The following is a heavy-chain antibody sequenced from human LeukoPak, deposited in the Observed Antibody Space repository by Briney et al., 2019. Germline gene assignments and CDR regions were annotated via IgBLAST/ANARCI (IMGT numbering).Heavy chain of an antibody. CDR2: INWNGGST. CDR3: ARGRELLLFDY. D-gene: IGHD1-26*01. CDR1: GFTFDDYG. V-gene: IGHV3-20*01. Sequence: PGGSLRLSCAASGFTFDDYGMSWVRQAPGKGLGWVSGINWNGGSTGYADSVKGRFTISRDNAKNSLYLQMNSLRAEDTALYHCARGRELLLFDYWGQGTLVTVSS. J-gene: IGHJ4*02.